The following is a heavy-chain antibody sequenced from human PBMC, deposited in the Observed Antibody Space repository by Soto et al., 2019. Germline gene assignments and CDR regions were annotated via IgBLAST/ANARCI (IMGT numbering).Heavy chain of an antibody. CDR3: ARAMRGVGGAFDI. CDR1: GGSISSGGYY. CDR2: IYYSGST. V-gene: IGHV4-31*03. J-gene: IGHJ3*02. Sequence: SETLSLTCTVSGGSISSGGYYWSWIRQHPGKGLEWIGYIYYSGSTYYNPSLKSRVTISVDTSKNQFSLKLSSVTAADTAVYYCARAMRGVGGAFDIWGQGTMVTVSS. D-gene: IGHD3-10*02.